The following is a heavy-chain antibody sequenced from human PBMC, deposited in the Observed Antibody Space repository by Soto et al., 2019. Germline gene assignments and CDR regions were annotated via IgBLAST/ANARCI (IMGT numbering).Heavy chain of an antibody. CDR1: GYSFTIDW. CDR3: ARQPSNGQWYV. Sequence: GESLKISCNGSGYSFTIDWIGWVRQMPGKGLEWMAIIYPGDSDIRYNPSFQGQVTISADKSISTAYLQWSSLKASDTAMYYCARQPSNGQWYVWGQGTTVTVSS. V-gene: IGHV5-51*01. CDR2: IYPGDSDI. D-gene: IGHD6-19*01. J-gene: IGHJ6*02.